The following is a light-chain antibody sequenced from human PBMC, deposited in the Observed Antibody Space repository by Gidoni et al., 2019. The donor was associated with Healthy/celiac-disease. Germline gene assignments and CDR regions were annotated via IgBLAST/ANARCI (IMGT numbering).Light chain of an antibody. V-gene: IGKV3-20*01. Sequence: EIVLTQSPGTLSLSPGDRATLSCRASQSVSSSYLAWYQQKPGQAPRLLIYCASSRATGSPDRFSGSGSGTDFTLTISRLEPEDFAVYYCQQYGSSPWTFGQGTKVEIK. CDR2: CAS. CDR3: QQYGSSPWT. CDR1: QSVSSSY. J-gene: IGKJ1*01.